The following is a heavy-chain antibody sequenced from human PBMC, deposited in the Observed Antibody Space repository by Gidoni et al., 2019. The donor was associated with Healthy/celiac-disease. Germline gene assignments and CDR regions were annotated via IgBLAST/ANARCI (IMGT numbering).Heavy chain of an antibody. J-gene: IGHJ3*02. CDR3: AREKDAYYYDSSGYPNLGAFDI. D-gene: IGHD3-22*01. Sequence: EVQLVESGGGLIQPGGSLRLSCAASGFTVSSNYMSWVRQAPGKGLEWVSVIYSGSSTYYADSVKGRFTISRDNSKNTLYLQMNSLRAEDTAVYYCAREKDAYYYDSSGYPNLGAFDIWGQGTMVTVSS. CDR2: IYSGSST. V-gene: IGHV3-53*01. CDR1: GFTVSSNY.